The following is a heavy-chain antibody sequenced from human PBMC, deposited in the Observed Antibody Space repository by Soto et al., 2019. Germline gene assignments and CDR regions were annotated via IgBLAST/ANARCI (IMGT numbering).Heavy chain of an antibody. CDR3: GSTNYNPSLKSRVTISVDTSKNQFSLKLSSVTAADTAVYYCARAHDYGDYEVSGFSNVYYYYGMDV. V-gene: IGHV3-13*01. D-gene: IGHD3-10*01. J-gene: IGHJ6*02. CDR1: EFTFSTCD. Sequence: GGSLRLSCGASEFTFSTCDMRCVRQVTGKGLEWISLIDTTGDTYYPGSVRGRFTISRDNAKNSLYLQMNSLRAEDTAVYYCGSTNYNPSLKSRVTISVDTSKNQFSLKLSSVTAADTAVYYCARAHDYGDYEVSGFSNVYYYYGMDVWGQGTTVTVS. CDR2: IDTTGDT.